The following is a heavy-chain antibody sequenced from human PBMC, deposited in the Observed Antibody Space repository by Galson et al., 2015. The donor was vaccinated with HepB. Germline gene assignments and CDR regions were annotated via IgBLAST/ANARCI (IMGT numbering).Heavy chain of an antibody. CDR2: INPSGGKT. D-gene: IGHD4-17*01. V-gene: IGHV1-46*01. CDR1: GYTFTKYY. Sequence: SVKVSCKASGYTFTKYYLHWVRKAPGQGLEWMGIINPSGGKTTYAQKFKGRVTMTRDTSTSTVYMELSSLRSEDTAVYYCARGIMTTVTTYLGWFDPWGQGTLVTVSS. J-gene: IGHJ5*02. CDR3: ARGIMTTVTTYLGWFDP.